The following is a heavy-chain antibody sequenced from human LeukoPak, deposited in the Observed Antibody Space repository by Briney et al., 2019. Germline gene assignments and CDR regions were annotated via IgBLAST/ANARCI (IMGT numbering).Heavy chain of an antibody. CDR1: GFTFSSYS. V-gene: IGHV3-21*01. Sequence: GGSLRLSCAASGFTFSSYSMNWVRQAPGKGLEWVSSISSSSSYIYYADSVKGRFTISRDNSNNTLYLQMNSLRAEDTAVYYCARDRWSSTSYNDYWGQGTLVTVSS. CDR2: ISSSSSYI. J-gene: IGHJ4*02. CDR3: ARDRWSSTSYNDY. D-gene: IGHD2-2*01.